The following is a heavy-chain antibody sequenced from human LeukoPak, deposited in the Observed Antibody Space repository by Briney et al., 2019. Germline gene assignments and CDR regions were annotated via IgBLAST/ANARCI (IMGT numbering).Heavy chain of an antibody. CDR1: GGSFSGYY. V-gene: IGHV4-34*01. CDR3: ARAFSYDSSGSSTKAGDY. J-gene: IGHJ4*02. CDR2: INHSGST. D-gene: IGHD3-22*01. Sequence: PPETLSLTCAVYGGSFSGYYWSWIRQPPGKGLEWIGEINHSGSTNYNPSLKSRVTISVDTSKNQFSLKLSSVTAADTAVYYCARAFSYDSSGSSTKAGDYWGQGTLVTVSS.